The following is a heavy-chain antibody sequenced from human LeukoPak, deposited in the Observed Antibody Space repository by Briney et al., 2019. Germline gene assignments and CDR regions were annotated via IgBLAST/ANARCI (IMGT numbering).Heavy chain of an antibody. CDR3: ARDQGLNPRTHTYSSSWGTFDY. J-gene: IGHJ4*02. Sequence: SQTLSLTCAISGDSVSSNSAAWNWIRQSPSRGLEWLGRTYYRSKWYNDYAVSVKSRITINPDTSKNQFSLQLNSVTPEDTAVYYCARDQGLNPRTHTYSSSWGTFDYWGQETLVTVSS. D-gene: IGHD6-13*01. CDR2: TYYRSKWYN. V-gene: IGHV6-1*01. CDR1: GDSVSSNSAA.